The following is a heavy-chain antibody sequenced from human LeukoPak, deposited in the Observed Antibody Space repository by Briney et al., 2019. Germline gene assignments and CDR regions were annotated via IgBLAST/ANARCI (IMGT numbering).Heavy chain of an antibody. CDR3: ARGQGDYGSGFDY. CDR2: INPNSGGT. Sequence: GASVKVSCKASGYTFTGYYMHWVRQAPGQGLEWMGWINPNSGGTNYAQKFQGRVTMTRDTSISTAYMELSRLRSDDTAVYYCARGQGDYGSGFDYWGQGTLVTVSS. D-gene: IGHD3-10*01. J-gene: IGHJ4*02. CDR1: GYTFTGYY. V-gene: IGHV1-2*02.